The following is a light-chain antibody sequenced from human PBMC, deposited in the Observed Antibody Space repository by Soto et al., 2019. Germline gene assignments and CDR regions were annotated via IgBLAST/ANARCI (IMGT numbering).Light chain of an antibody. Sequence: EIVLTQSPGTLSLSPGERATLSCRASQSVSSSYLAWYQHKPGQAPRLLIYGASSRATGIPDRFSGSGSGTDLTLTISRLEHQDFAVYYYQQYGSSPPTFGQGTKLEIK. CDR3: QQYGSSPPT. V-gene: IGKV3-20*01. J-gene: IGKJ2*01. CDR2: GAS. CDR1: QSVSSSY.